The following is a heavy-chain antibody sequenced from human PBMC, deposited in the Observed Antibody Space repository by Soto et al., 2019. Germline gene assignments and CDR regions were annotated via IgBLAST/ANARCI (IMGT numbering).Heavy chain of an antibody. D-gene: IGHD4-17*01. CDR1: GGSVSSGSYY. CDR2: IYYSGST. V-gene: IGHV4-61*01. CDR3: ARERVRWFSLTYSDY. Sequence: SVTLPLTCTVSGGSVSSGSYYWSWIRQPPGKGLEWIGYIYYSGSTNYNPSLKSRVTISVDTSKNQFSLKLSSVTAADTAVYYCARERVRWFSLTYSDYWGQGTLVTVSS. J-gene: IGHJ4*02.